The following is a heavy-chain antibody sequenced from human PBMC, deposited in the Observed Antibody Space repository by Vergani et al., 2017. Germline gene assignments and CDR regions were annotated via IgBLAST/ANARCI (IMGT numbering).Heavy chain of an antibody. D-gene: IGHD6-19*01. J-gene: IGHJ6*03. CDR2: IYYSGST. V-gene: IGHV4-59*01. CDR1: GGSISSYY. Sequence: QVQLQESGPGLVKPSETLSLTCTVSGGSISSYYWSWIRQPPGKGLEWIGYIYYSGSTNYNPSLKSRVTISVDTSKNQFSLKLSSVTAADTAVYYCARRPKVAGTYYYYMDVWGKGTTVTVSS. CDR3: ARRPKVAGTYYYYMDV.